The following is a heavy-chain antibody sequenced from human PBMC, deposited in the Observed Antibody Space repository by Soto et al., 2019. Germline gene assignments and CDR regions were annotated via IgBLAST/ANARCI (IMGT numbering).Heavy chain of an antibody. CDR3: AREENCRGGTCYSEYFHH. V-gene: IGHV1-46*01. CDR1: GYIFTAYS. D-gene: IGHD2-15*01. Sequence: VKVSCKTSGYIFTAYSMHWVRQAPGQWLEWMGVVNPSGGSAHYAQSFKGRVTLTRDTSTSTFYMELSSLRSEDTAVYYCAREENCRGGTCYSEYFHHWGQGTLVTVSS. CDR2: VNPSGGSA. J-gene: IGHJ1*01.